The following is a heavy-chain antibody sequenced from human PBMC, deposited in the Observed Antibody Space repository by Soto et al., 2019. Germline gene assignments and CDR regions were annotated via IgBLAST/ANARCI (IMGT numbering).Heavy chain of an antibody. CDR2: IYTAGGT. D-gene: IGHD2-2*01. V-gene: IGHV3-53*01. CDR3: ARALPVAKGGFDP. J-gene: IGHJ5*02. Sequence: GGSLRLSCAASWFTVSNTYMTWVRQPPGKGLECVSVIYTAGGTNYADSVKGRFIISRDNSKNTLYLQMNSLRAEDTAVYYCARALPVAKGGFDPWGQGTLVTVPQ. CDR1: WFTVSNTY.